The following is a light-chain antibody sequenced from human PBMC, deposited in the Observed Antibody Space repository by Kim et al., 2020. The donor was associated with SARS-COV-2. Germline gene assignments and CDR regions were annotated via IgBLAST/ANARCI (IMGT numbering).Light chain of an antibody. J-gene: IGKJ4*01. Sequence: EIVMTQSPATLSVSPGERATLSCRASQSVGSNLAWYQQKPGQAPRLLIYAASTRATGSPARFTGSGSGTEFTLTISSLQSEDFAVYYCQQYDNWPPLTFGGGTKVDIK. CDR1: QSVGSN. CDR3: QQYDNWPPLT. V-gene: IGKV3-15*01. CDR2: AAS.